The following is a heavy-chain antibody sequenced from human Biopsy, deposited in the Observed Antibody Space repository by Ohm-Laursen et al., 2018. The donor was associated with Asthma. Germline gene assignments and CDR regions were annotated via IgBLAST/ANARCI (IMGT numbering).Heavy chain of an antibody. V-gene: IGHV4-31*03. D-gene: IGHD3-3*01. J-gene: IGHJ6*02. CDR2: IYYSGTT. CDR1: GDSISSGGYY. CDR3: ARDRRVRFLEWPPAMDV. Sequence: TLSLTCPVSGDSISSGGYYWSWIRQHPGKGLEWIGYIYYSGTTYYNPSLKSRVTISVDTSKNQFSLKLTSVTAADTAVYYCARDRRVRFLEWPPAMDVWGQGTTVTVSS.